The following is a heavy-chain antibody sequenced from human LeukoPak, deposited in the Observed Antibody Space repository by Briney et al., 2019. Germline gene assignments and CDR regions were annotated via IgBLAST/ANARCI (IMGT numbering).Heavy chain of an antibody. D-gene: IGHD5-24*01. CDR2: IIPIVGIA. CDR3: ARDGEMAAIYFDY. CDR1: GGTFSTYP. Sequence: ASVKVSCKASGGTFSTYPISWVRQAPGQGLEWMGGIIPIVGIANYAQKFRGRVTITADKSTNTAYMELSSLGSEDTAVYYCARDGEMAAIYFDYWGQGTLVTVSS. J-gene: IGHJ4*02. V-gene: IGHV1-69*10.